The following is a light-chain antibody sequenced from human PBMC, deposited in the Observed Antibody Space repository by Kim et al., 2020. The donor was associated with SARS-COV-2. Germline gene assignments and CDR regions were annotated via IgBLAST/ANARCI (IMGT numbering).Light chain of an antibody. CDR3: QVWDSSSDHWV. V-gene: IGLV3-21*04. CDR2: YDS. Sequence: AAGKTARITCGGNDIGSKSVHGYQQKPGQAPVLVIYYDSDRPSGIPERFSGSNSGNTATLTISRVEAGDEADYYCQVWDSSSDHWVFGGGTKLTVL. CDR1: DIGSKS. J-gene: IGLJ3*02.